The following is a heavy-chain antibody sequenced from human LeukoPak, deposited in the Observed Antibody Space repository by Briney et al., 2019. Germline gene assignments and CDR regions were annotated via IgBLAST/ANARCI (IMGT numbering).Heavy chain of an antibody. D-gene: IGHD3-9*01. CDR1: GFTFSSYD. Sequence: PGGSLRLSCAASGFTFSSYDMSWVRQAPGKGLEWVSVISGSGGSTYYADSVKGRFTISRDNSKNTLYLQMNSLRTEDTALYYCAKGRRDYDILTGYLLGYGMDVWGQGTTVTVSS. J-gene: IGHJ6*02. CDR2: ISGSGGST. V-gene: IGHV3-23*01. CDR3: AKGRRDYDILTGYLLGYGMDV.